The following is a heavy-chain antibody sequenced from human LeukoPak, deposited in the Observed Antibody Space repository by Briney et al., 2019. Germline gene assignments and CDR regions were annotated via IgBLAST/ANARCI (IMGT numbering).Heavy chain of an antibody. Sequence: PSETLSLTCAVYGGSFSGYYWSWIRQPPGKGLEWIGSIYYSGSTYYNPSLKSRVTISVDTSKNQFSLKLSSVTAADTAVYYCARQNIVVVPAAIGSAFDIWGQGTMVTVSS. V-gene: IGHV4-34*01. CDR2: IYYSGST. D-gene: IGHD2-2*02. CDR1: GGSFSGYY. CDR3: ARQNIVVVPAAIGSAFDI. J-gene: IGHJ3*02.